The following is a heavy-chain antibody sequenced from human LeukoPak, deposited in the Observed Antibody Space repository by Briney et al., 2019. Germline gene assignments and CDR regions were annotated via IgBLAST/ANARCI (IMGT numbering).Heavy chain of an antibody. Sequence: GESLKISCRGSGYSFTTYWIGWVRQMPGKGLEWMGIIHPGDSDIRYSPSFEGQVTISADKSITTAYLQWSSLKASDTAMYYCVRATVTTASLFDYWGQGTLVTVSS. D-gene: IGHD4-17*01. CDR1: GYSFTTYW. V-gene: IGHV5-51*01. J-gene: IGHJ4*02. CDR3: VRATVTTASLFDY. CDR2: IHPGDSDI.